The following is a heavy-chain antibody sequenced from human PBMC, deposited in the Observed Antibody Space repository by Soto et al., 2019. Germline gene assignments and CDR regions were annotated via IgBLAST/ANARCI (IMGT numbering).Heavy chain of an antibody. V-gene: IGHV1-3*01. Sequence: ASVKVSCKASGYTFTSYAMHWVRQAPGQRLEWMGWINAGNGNTKYSQKFQGRVTITRDTSASTAYMELSSLRSEDTAVYYCARGIRCSGGSCYSRNWFDPWGQGTLVTVSS. CDR3: ARGIRCSGGSCYSRNWFDP. D-gene: IGHD2-15*01. CDR1: GYTFTSYA. J-gene: IGHJ5*02. CDR2: INAGNGNT.